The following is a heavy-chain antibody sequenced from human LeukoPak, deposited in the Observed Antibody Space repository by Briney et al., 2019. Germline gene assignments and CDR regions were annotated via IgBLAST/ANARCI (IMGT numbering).Heavy chain of an antibody. D-gene: IGHD3-22*01. V-gene: IGHV3-23*01. CDR2: ISGSGGNT. CDR1: GFTFSNYA. J-gene: IGHJ4*02. CDR3: ARETHNYDTSGYHY. Sequence: GGSLRLSCAASGFTFSNYAMTWVRQAPGKGLEWVSTISGSGGNTYYADSVKGRFTISRDNTKNSLYLQMNSLRAEDTAVYYCARETHNYDTSGYHYWGQGTLVTVSS.